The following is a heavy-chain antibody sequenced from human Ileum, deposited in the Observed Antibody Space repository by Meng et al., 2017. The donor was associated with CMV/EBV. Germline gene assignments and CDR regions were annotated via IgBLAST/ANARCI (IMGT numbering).Heavy chain of an antibody. D-gene: IGHD4-11*01. CDR2: INPNAGNT. V-gene: IGHV1-46*01. J-gene: IGHJ4*02. CDR1: GYSFTSYY. CDR3: ARELHGTHFFDY. Sequence: KKSGYSFTSYYIHWVRQAPGQGLDYVGMINPNAGNTNYAQMFQGRVTMTRDTSTSTVYMELSSLRSEDTAVYYCARELHGTHFFDYWGQGTLVTVSS.